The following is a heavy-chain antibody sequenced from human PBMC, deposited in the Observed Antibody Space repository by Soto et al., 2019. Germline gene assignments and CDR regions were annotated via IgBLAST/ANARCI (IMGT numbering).Heavy chain of an antibody. Sequence: GGSLILSCAASGFTVSSNYMSWVRQAPGKGLEWVSVIYSGGSTYYADSVKGRFTISRHNSKNTLYLQMNSLRAEDTAVYYCARDGRGQDYYGSGTSDAFDIWGQGTMVTVSS. D-gene: IGHD3-10*01. CDR2: IYSGGST. V-gene: IGHV3-53*04. CDR3: ARDGRGQDYYGSGTSDAFDI. CDR1: GFTVSSNY. J-gene: IGHJ3*02.